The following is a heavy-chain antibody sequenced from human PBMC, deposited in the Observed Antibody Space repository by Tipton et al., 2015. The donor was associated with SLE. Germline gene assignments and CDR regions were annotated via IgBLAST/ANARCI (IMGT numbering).Heavy chain of an antibody. V-gene: IGHV3-30-3*01. CDR2: ISYDGSNK. CDR1: GFTFSSYA. CDR3: ARDSLSPGSYYFDY. D-gene: IGHD1-26*01. J-gene: IGHJ4*02. Sequence: RSLRLSCAASGFTFSSYAMHWVRQAPGKGLEWVAVISYDGSNKYYADSVKGRFTISRDNSKNTLYLQMNSLRAEDTAVYYCARDSLSPGSYYFDYWGQGTLVTVSS.